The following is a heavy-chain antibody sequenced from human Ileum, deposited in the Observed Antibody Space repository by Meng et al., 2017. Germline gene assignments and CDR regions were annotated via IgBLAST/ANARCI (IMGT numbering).Heavy chain of an antibody. V-gene: IGHV4-4*02. CDR1: GDSIGNSKW. CDR3: ARERIRELGLFDS. D-gene: IGHD3-10*01. CDR2: ISNSGKT. J-gene: IGHJ4*02. Sequence: QRQGSGPGLVPPSGTLSLACAVSGDSIGNSKWWSWLRQPPGKGLEWIGEISNSGKTVYSPSLKSRVRISLDKSNNQFSLTLNSVTAADTAMYYCARERIRELGLFDSWGQGTLVTVSS.